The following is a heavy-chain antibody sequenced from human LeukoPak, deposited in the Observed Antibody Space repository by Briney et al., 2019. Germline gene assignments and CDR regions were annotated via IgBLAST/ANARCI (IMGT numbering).Heavy chain of an antibody. J-gene: IGHJ4*02. V-gene: IGHV3-23*01. D-gene: IGHD3-10*01. CDR1: GFTLSNYD. Sequence: GGSLRLSCAASGFTLSNYDMIWVRQAPGRGLEWVSGIRESGGGTYYTDFVKGRFTVSRDNSKNTVYLQMNSLRGEDTAVYYCARRGIVVRGFLIGLHKQAYYFDYWGQGALVTVSS. CDR3: ARRGIVVRGFLIGLHKQAYYFDY. CDR2: IRESGGGT.